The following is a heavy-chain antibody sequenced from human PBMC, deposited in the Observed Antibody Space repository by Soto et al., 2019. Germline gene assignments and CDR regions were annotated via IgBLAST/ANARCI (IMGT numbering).Heavy chain of an antibody. V-gene: IGHV3-11*01. D-gene: IGHD2-2*01. CDR3: ARDMSYCSSTSCYGGYYYYGMDV. Sequence: QVQLVESGGGLVKPGGSLRLSCAASGFTFSDYYMSWIRQAPGKGLEWVSYISRSGSTIYYADSVKGRFTISRDNAKNSLYLQMNSLRAEDTAVYYCARDMSYCSSTSCYGGYYYYGMDVWGQGTTVTVSS. CDR2: ISRSGSTI. CDR1: GFTFSDYY. J-gene: IGHJ6*02.